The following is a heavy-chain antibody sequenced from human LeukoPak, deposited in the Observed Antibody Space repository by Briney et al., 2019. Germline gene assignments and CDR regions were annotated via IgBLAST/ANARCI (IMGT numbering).Heavy chain of an antibody. CDR2: ISYDGSNK. Sequence: PGGSLRLSCAASGFTFSSYAMHWVRQAPGKGLEWVAVISYDGSNKYYADSVKGRFTISRDNSKNTLYLQMNSLRAEDTAVYYCARDKGSSGWYYHLDYWGQGTLVTVSS. CDR3: ARDKGSSGWYYHLDY. CDR1: GFTFSSYA. J-gene: IGHJ4*02. V-gene: IGHV3-30*19. D-gene: IGHD6-19*01.